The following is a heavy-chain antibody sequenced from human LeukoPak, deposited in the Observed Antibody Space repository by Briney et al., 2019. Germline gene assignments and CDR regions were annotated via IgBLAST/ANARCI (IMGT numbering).Heavy chain of an antibody. CDR1: GGSISSGGYY. Sequence: ETLSLTCTVSGGSISSGGYYWSWVRQAPGKGLEWVSVIYSGGSTYYADSVKGRFTISRDNSKNTLYLHMNSLRAEDTAVYYCASKYSRNAFDIWGQGTMVTVSS. CDR2: IYSGGST. V-gene: IGHV3-66*01. J-gene: IGHJ3*02. CDR3: ASKYSRNAFDI. D-gene: IGHD2-21*01.